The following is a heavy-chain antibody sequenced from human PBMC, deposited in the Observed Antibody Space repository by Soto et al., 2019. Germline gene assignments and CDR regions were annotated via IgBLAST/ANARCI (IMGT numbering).Heavy chain of an antibody. Sequence: SETLSLTCAVYGGSLSGYYWSWIRQPPGKGLEWIGEINHSGSTNYNPSLKSRVTISVDTSKNQFSLKLSSVTAADTAVYYCARGGIVVVTATNWFDPWGQGTLVTVSS. CDR3: ARGGIVVVTATNWFDP. CDR2: INHSGST. CDR1: GGSLSGYY. V-gene: IGHV4-34*01. D-gene: IGHD2-21*02. J-gene: IGHJ5*02.